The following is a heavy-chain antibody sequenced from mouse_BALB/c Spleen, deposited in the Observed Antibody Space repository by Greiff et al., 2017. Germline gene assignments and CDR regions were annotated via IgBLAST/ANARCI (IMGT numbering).Heavy chain of an antibody. CDR1: GFNIKDYY. D-gene: IGHD1-1*01. J-gene: IGHJ1*01. CDR2: IDPENGDT. V-gene: IGHV14-4*02. Sequence: EVQLQQSGAELVRSGASVKLSCTASGFNIKDYYMHWVKQRPEQGLEWIGWIDPENGDTEYAPKFQGKATMTADTSSNTAYLQLSSLTSEDTAVYYCNACTGNYGYFDVWGAGTTVTVSS. CDR3: NACTGNYGYFDV.